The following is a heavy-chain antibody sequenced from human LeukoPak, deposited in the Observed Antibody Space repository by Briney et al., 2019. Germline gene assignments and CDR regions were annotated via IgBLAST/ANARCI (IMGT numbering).Heavy chain of an antibody. J-gene: IGHJ4*02. V-gene: IGHV3-53*01. CDR2: IYTGGNT. CDR1: GFTVSSNY. CDR3: ARLAAADYFDY. D-gene: IGHD6-13*01. Sequence: GGSLRLSCAASGFTVSSNYMSWVRQAPGKGLEWVSGIYTGGNTYHADSVKGRFTISRDNSKNTLNLQMNNLRAEDTAVYYCARLAAADYFDYWGQGTLVTVSS.